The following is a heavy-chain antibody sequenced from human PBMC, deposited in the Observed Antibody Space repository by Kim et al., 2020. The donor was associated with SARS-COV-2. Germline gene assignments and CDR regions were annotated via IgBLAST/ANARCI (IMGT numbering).Heavy chain of an antibody. V-gene: IGHV4-30-2*01. Sequence: TYYHPSLRSRVTISLDRYKNQFSLKVNSVIAADTAVYYCARGGGYNSPFDYWGQGTLVTVSS. J-gene: IGHJ4*02. CDR3: ARGGGYNSPFDY. CDR2: T. D-gene: IGHD5-12*01.